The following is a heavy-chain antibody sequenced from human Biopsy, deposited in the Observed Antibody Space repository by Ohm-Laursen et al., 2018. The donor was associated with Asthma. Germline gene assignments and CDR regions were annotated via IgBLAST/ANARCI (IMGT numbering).Heavy chain of an antibody. D-gene: IGHD2-2*01. V-gene: IGHV1-69*13. CDR3: ARKAGSCISRTCYSLDF. Sequence: GASVKVSCKSLGGTFNTYVIGWVRQAPGQGLEWMGGINSVFGTTTYPQKFQDRVTITADDSTSTVYMELSSLRPGDTAVYYCARKAGSCISRTCYSLDFWGQGTLVTVSS. CDR2: INSVFGTT. CDR1: GGTFNTYV. J-gene: IGHJ4*02.